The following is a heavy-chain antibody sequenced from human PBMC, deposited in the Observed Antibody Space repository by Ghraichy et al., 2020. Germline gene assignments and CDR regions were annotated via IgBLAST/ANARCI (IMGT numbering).Heavy chain of an antibody. D-gene: IGHD3-22*01. Sequence: ASVKVSCKVSGYTLTELSMHWVRQAPGKGLEWMGGFDPEDGETIYAQKFQGRVTMTEDTSTDTAYMELSSLRSEDTAVYYCATGDDSSGYYYNRFDYWGQGTLVTVSS. J-gene: IGHJ4*02. CDR1: GYTLTELS. V-gene: IGHV1-24*01. CDR2: FDPEDGET. CDR3: ATGDDSSGYYYNRFDY.